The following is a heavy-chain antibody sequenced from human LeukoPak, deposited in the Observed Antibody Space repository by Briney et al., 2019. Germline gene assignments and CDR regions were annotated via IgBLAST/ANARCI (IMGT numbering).Heavy chain of an antibody. CDR3: AKETNYDFWSGYLYYFDY. V-gene: IGHV3-23*01. Sequence: QPGGPLRLSCAASGFTFSSYAMSWVRQAPGKGLEWVSAISGSGGSTYYADSVKGRFTISRDNSKNTLYLQMNSLRAEDTAVYYCAKETNYDFWSGYLYYFDYWGQGTLVTVSS. CDR2: ISGSGGST. D-gene: IGHD3-3*01. CDR1: GFTFSSYA. J-gene: IGHJ4*02.